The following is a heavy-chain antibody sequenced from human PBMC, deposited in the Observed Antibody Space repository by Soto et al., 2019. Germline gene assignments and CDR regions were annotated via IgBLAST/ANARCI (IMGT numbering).Heavy chain of an antibody. CDR3: ATLNYYDSSGYGY. CDR1: GYTFTSYA. D-gene: IGHD3-22*01. V-gene: IGHV1-3*01. Sequence: QVQLVQSGAEVKKPGASVKVSCKASGYTFTSYAMHWVRQAPGHRLEWMGWINAGNGNTKYSQKFKGRVNITRDTSASTAYMELSSLRSEDTAVYYCATLNYYDSSGYGYWGQGTLVTVSS. CDR2: INAGNGNT. J-gene: IGHJ4*02.